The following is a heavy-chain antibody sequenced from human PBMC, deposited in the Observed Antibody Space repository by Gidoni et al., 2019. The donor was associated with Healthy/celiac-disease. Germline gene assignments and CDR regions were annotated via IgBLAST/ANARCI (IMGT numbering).Heavy chain of an antibody. D-gene: IGHD4-17*01. Sequence: GWIRQRPGKGLEWIGEINHSGSTNYNPSLKSRVTISVDASKNQFSLKLSSVTAADTAVYYCARGLTVTTSRRFQHWGQGTLVTVSS. V-gene: IGHV4-34*01. J-gene: IGHJ1*01. CDR3: ARGLTVTTSRRFQH. CDR2: INHSGST.